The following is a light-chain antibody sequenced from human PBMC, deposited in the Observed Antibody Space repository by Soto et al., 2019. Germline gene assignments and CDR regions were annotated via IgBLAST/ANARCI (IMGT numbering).Light chain of an antibody. CDR3: QQYNNWPQT. J-gene: IGKJ1*01. V-gene: IGKV3-11*01. CDR1: QSVSSY. Sequence: EIVLTQSPATLSLSPGERATLSCRASQSVSSYLAWYQQKPGQAPRLLISDASNRATGIPARFSGSGSGTEFTLTISSLQSEDFAVYYCQQYNNWPQTFGQGTKVDIK. CDR2: DAS.